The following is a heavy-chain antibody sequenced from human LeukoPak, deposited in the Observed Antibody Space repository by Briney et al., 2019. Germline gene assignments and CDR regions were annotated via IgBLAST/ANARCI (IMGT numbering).Heavy chain of an antibody. J-gene: IGHJ6*02. V-gene: IGHV3-30*18. CDR3: AKDGRGEYYYGSGSRKHYYYYGMDV. CDR2: ISYDGSNK. CDR1: GFTFSSYG. D-gene: IGHD3-10*01. Sequence: GRSLRLSCAASGFTFSSYGMHWVRQAPGKGLEWVAAISYDGSNKYYADSVKGRFTISRDNSKNTLYLQMSSLRAEDTAVYYCAKDGRGEYYYGSGSRKHYYYYGMDVWGQGTTVTVSS.